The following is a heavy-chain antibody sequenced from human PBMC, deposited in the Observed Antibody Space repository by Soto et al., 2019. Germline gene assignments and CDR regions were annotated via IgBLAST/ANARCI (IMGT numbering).Heavy chain of an antibody. D-gene: IGHD2-15*01. V-gene: IGHV4-59*01. J-gene: IGHJ4*02. CDR1: GGSISSYY. CDR3: ARGYCSGGSCYYFDY. CDR2: IYYSGST. Sequence: QVQLQESGPGLVKPSETLSLTCTVSGGSISSYYWSWIRQPPGKGLEWIGYIYYSGSTNYNPSLKRRVTISVDTSKNQFSLKLSSVTAADTAVYYCARGYCSGGSCYYFDYWGQGTLVTVSS.